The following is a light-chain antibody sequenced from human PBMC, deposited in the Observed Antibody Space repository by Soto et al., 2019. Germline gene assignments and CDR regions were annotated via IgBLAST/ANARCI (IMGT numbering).Light chain of an antibody. Sequence: QSALTQPPSVSGSPGQSVAISCTGTRSDIGNFNRVSWYQQPPGTAPKVLIYEVTNRPSGVPDRFSGSKSGNTAFLIISGLQAEDEADYYYSSYTSTNTWVFGGGTKLTVL. J-gene: IGLJ3*02. CDR3: SSYTSTNTWV. CDR2: EVT. CDR1: RSDIGNFNR. V-gene: IGLV2-18*02.